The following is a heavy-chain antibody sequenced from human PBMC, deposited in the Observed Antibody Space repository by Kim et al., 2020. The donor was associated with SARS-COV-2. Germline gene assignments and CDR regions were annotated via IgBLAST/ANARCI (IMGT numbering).Heavy chain of an antibody. CDR1: GGTFSSYA. CDR2: IIPIFGTA. J-gene: IGHJ6*02. Sequence: SVKVSCKASGGTFSSYAISWVRQAPGQGLEWMGGIIPIFGTANYAQKFQGRVTITADESTSTAYMELSSLRSEDTAVYYCARDRGIAARPIYYYYYYGMDVWGQGTTVTVSS. D-gene: IGHD6-6*01. CDR3: ARDRGIAARPIYYYYYYGMDV. V-gene: IGHV1-69*13.